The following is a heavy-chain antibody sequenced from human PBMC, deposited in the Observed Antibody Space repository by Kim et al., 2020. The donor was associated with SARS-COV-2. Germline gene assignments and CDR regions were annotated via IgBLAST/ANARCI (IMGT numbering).Heavy chain of an antibody. D-gene: IGHD3-16*01. J-gene: IGHJ3*02. CDR3: AREIIMRNAFDI. V-gene: IGHV3-20*04. CDR2: VTWNGGSA. Sequence: GGSLRLSCEASGFSFEDYGMTWVRQAPGKGLEWISSVTWNGGSAGYADSVKGRFTISRDNAKNSLFLQMKNLRAEDTAIYYCAREIIMRNAFDIWGQGTKVIVSS. CDR1: GFSFEDYG.